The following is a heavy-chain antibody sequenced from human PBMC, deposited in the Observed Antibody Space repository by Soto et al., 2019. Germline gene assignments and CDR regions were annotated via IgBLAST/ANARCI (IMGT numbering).Heavy chain of an antibody. CDR1: GFTFSSYA. D-gene: IGHD4-17*01. J-gene: IGHJ4*02. CDR2: ISYDGSNK. CDR3: ARHRGAWPTGFVDY. V-gene: IGHV3-30-3*01. Sequence: VQLVESGGGVVQPGRSLRLSCAASGFTFSSYAMHWVRQAPGKGLEWVAVISYDGSNKYYADSVKGRFTISRDNSKNTLYLQMNSLRAEDTAVYYCARHRGAWPTGFVDYWGQGTLVTVSS.